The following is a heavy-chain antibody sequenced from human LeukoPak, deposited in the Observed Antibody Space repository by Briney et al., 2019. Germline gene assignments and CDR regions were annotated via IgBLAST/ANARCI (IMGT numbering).Heavy chain of an antibody. CDR1: GYSLSSGYH. J-gene: IGHJ4*02. V-gene: IGHV4-38-2*01. CDR2: IYHSGKT. Sequence: SETLSLTCAVSGYSLSSGYHWGWVRQPPGKGQEWIGSIYHSGKTYYNPSLKSRVTISVDTSMNQFSLKLSSVTAADTAVYYCARTLYCSGTTCYSPELFHSWGQGTLVTVSS. CDR3: ARTLYCSGTTCYSPELFHS. D-gene: IGHD2-15*01.